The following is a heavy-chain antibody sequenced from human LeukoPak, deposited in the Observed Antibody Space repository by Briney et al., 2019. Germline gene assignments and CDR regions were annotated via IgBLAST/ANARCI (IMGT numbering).Heavy chain of an antibody. CDR2: IIPIFGTA. V-gene: IGHV1-69*13. Sequence: SVKVSCKASGGTFSSYAISWVRQAPGQGLEWMGGIIPIFGTANYAQKFQGRVTITADESTSTAYMELSSLRSEDTAVYYCARDPRLGDYYYGMDVWGQGTTVTVSS. D-gene: IGHD3-10*01. J-gene: IGHJ6*02. CDR3: ARDPRLGDYYYGMDV. CDR1: GGTFSSYA.